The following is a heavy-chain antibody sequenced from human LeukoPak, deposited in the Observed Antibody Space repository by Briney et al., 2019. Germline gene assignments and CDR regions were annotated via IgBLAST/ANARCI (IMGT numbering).Heavy chain of an antibody. D-gene: IGHD2-15*01. Sequence: KTSETLSLTCTVSGYSISSGYYWGWIRQPPGKGLEWIGSIYHSGSTYYNPSLKSRVTISVDTSKNQFSLKLSSVTAADTAVYYCAREPGGSYWGQGTLVTVSS. CDR1: GYSISSGYY. CDR3: AREPGGSY. J-gene: IGHJ4*02. V-gene: IGHV4-38-2*02. CDR2: IYHSGST.